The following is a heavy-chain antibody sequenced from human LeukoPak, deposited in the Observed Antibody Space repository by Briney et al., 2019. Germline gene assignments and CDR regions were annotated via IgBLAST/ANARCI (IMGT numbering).Heavy chain of an antibody. Sequence: GGSLRLSCAVSGFTFNTYVMSWVRQAPGKGLEWVSAISGSGGGTYFVASVKGRFTISRDNSKNTLYLQMNSLRAEDTAVYYCATVYSSSPLRPMDVWGQGTTVIVSS. CDR3: ATVYSSSPLRPMDV. CDR1: GFTFNTYV. V-gene: IGHV3-23*01. J-gene: IGHJ6*02. D-gene: IGHD2-2*01. CDR2: ISGSGGGT.